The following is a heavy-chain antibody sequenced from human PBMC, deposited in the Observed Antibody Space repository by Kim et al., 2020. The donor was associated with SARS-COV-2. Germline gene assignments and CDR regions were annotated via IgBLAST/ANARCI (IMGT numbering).Heavy chain of an antibody. CDR3: AVNSDTNSWYGDY. V-gene: IGHV1-69*13. CDR2: IIPIFETA. CDR1: GGTFNTYA. J-gene: IGHJ4*02. D-gene: IGHD6-13*01. Sequence: SVKVSCKTSGGTFNTYAISWVRQAAGQGLEWMGGIIPIFETANYAQKFQGRVTITADESTRTAYMEVSSLRSEDTAVYYCAVNSDTNSWYGDYWGQGTLLTVSS.